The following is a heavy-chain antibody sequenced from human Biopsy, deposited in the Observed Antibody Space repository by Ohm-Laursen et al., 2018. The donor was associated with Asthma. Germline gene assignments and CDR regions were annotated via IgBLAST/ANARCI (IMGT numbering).Heavy chain of an antibody. Sequence: GASVKVSCKSLGGTFNTYVIGWVRQAPGQGLEWMGGINSVFGTTTYSQKFQDRVTITADASTSTVYMELSSLRSEDTAVYYCARKAGSCISRTCYSLDFWGQGTLVTVSS. CDR3: ARKAGSCISRTCYSLDF. CDR2: INSVFGTT. D-gene: IGHD2-2*01. V-gene: IGHV1-69*13. J-gene: IGHJ4*02. CDR1: GGTFNTYV.